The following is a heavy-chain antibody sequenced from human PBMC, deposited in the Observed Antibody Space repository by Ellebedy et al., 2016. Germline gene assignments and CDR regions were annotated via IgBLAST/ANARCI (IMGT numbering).Heavy chain of an antibody. CDR2: ISSSSSTI. CDR3: AKPLGVAAWVLVAGIFDY. D-gene: IGHD6-19*01. J-gene: IGHJ4*02. CDR1: GFTFSSYS. V-gene: IGHV3-48*01. Sequence: GGSLRLSCAASGFTFSSYSMNWVRQAPGKGLEWVSYISSSSSTIYYADSVKGRFTISRDNSKNTLYLQMNSLRAEDTAVYYCAKPLGVAAWVLVAGIFDYWGQGTLVTVSS.